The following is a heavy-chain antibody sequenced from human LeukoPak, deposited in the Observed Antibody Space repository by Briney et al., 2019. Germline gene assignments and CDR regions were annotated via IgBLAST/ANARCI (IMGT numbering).Heavy chain of an antibody. D-gene: IGHD5-18*01. CDR3: ARVPRGFRYGYKFSDEWYFDY. CDR2: VYYTGSA. V-gene: IGHV4-61*01. Sequence: PSETLSLTCTVYGGSVSSGSYYWSWIRRPPGKGLEWIGDVYYTGSANYNPSLKSRVTISVDKSKNQFSLKLTSVTAADTAVYYCARVPRGFRYGYKFSDEWYFDYWGQGALVTVSS. J-gene: IGHJ4*02. CDR1: GGSVSSGSYY.